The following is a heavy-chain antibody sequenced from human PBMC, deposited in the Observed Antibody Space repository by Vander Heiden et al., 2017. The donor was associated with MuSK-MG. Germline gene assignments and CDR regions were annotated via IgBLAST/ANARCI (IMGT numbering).Heavy chain of an antibody. CDR2: ISGSGGTT. CDR3: ARRSGFARYFDY. D-gene: IGHD6-19*01. CDR1: GFTFSSCA. J-gene: IGHJ4*02. V-gene: IGHV3-23*01. Sequence: EVQLLESGRGLVQPGGSLRLHCAASGFTFSSCAMSWVRQAPGKGLEWVSAISGSGGTTYYADSVKGRFTISRDNSKNTLYLQMNSLRAEDTAVYYCARRSGFARYFDYWGQGTLVTVSS.